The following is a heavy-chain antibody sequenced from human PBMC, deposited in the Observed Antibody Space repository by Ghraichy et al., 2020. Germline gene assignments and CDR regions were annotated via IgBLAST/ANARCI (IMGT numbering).Heavy chain of an antibody. CDR2: INHSGST. J-gene: IGHJ6*02. Sequence: SETLSLTCAVYGGSFSGYYWSWIRQPPGKGLEWIGEINHSGSTNYNPSLKSRVTISVDTSKNQFSLKLSSVTAADTAVYYCATGGRRFYYYYGMDVWGQGTTVTVSS. V-gene: IGHV4-34*01. D-gene: IGHD5-12*01. CDR1: GGSFSGYY. CDR3: ATGGRRFYYYYGMDV.